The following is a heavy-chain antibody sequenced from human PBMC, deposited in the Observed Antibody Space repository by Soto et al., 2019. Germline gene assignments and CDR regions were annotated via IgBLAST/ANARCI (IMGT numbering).Heavy chain of an antibody. J-gene: IGHJ3*02. CDR1: GGSISSYY. V-gene: IGHV4-4*07. Sequence: QVQLQESGPELVKPSETLSLTCTVSGGSISSYYWSWIRQPAGKGLEWIGRIYTSGSTNYNPSLKSRVTMSVDTSKNQFSLKLSSVTAADTAVYYCARESPKRGYSYGLLFGAFDIWGQGTMVTVSS. CDR2: IYTSGST. CDR3: ARESPKRGYSYGLLFGAFDI. D-gene: IGHD5-18*01.